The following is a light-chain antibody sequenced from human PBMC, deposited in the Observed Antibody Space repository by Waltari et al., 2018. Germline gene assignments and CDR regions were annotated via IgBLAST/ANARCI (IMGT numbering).Light chain of an antibody. CDR1: QGISNS. CDR3: QQHYSSLWT. Sequence: IQMTQSPSSLSASVGDRVTITCRASQGISNSLAWYQQKPGKTPKLLLYLTSRLESGVPSRFSGSGSGTDYTLTISSLQPEDFATYYCQQHYSSLWTFGQGTKVEIK. V-gene: IGKV1-NL1*01. J-gene: IGKJ1*01. CDR2: LTS.